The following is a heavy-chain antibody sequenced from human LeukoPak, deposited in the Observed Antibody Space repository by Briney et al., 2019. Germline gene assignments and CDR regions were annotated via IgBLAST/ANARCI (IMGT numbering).Heavy chain of an antibody. CDR2: IYDSGST. D-gene: IGHD2/OR15-2a*01. J-gene: IGHJ6*02. Sequence: PSETLSLTCSVSGGSMTNLYWTWMRQPPGKGLEWIGYIYDSGSTRYNTSLESLVTISVDTSKNQYSLKLSSVTAADTAVYYCAKGGSTNFYYGDVWGQGTTVTVSS. CDR1: GGSMTNLY. CDR3: AKGGSTNFYYGDV. V-gene: IGHV4-59*01.